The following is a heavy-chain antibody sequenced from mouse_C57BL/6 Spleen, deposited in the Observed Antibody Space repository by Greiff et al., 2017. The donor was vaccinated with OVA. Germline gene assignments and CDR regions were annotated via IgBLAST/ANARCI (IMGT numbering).Heavy chain of an antibody. CDR3: ARKEVQGYFDY. V-gene: IGHV1-52*01. J-gene: IGHJ2*01. CDR2: IYPSDSET. D-gene: IGHD2-14*01. Sequence: VKLMESGAELVRPGSSVTLSCKASGYTFTSYWMHWVKQRPIQGLEWIGNIYPSDSETHYNQKFKDKATFTVDKSSSTAYMQLSSLTSEDTAVYDCARKEVQGYFDYWGQGTTLTVSA. CDR1: GYTFTSYW.